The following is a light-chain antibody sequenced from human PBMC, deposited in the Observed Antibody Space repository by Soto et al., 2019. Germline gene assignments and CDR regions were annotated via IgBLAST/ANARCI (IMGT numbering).Light chain of an antibody. CDR3: NSYTGSSTYV. V-gene: IGLV2-18*02. Sequence: QSVLTQPPSVSGSPGQSVAISCTGTSSDVGSYNRVSWYQQPPGAAPKLMIYEVSNRPSGVPDRFSGSKSGNMASLTISGLQAEDEADYYCNSYTGSSTYVFGTGTKVTVL. J-gene: IGLJ1*01. CDR1: SSDVGSYNR. CDR2: EVS.